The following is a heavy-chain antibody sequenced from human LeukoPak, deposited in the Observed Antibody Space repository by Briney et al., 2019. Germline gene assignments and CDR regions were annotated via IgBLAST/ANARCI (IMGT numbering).Heavy chain of an antibody. CDR2: ISSSSSTI. CDR1: GFTFSSYS. Sequence: GGSLRLSCAASGFTFSSYSMNWVRQAPGKGLEWVSYISSSSSTIYYADSVKGRFTISRDNAKNSLHLQMNSLRAEDTAVYYCARAGPEGLDPYFDYWGQGTLVTVSS. V-gene: IGHV3-48*01. D-gene: IGHD6-19*01. CDR3: ARAGPEGLDPYFDY. J-gene: IGHJ4*02.